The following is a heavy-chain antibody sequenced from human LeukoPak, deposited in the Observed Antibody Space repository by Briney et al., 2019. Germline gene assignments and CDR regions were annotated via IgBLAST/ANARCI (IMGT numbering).Heavy chain of an antibody. CDR1: GFIFSSYA. CDR2: ISGNGYNT. V-gene: IGHV3-23*01. Sequence: GGSLRLSCAASGFIFSSYAMTWVRQAPGKGLEWVSDISGNGYNTYYIDSVKGRFTISRDNSMNTLYLQMNSLRAEDTAVYYCANPRGIMITFGGVIVPNWGQGTLVTVSS. CDR3: ANPRGIMITFGGVIVPN. J-gene: IGHJ4*02. D-gene: IGHD3-16*02.